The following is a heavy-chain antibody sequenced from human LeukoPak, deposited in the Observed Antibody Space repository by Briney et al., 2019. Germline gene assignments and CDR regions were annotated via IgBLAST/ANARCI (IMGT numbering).Heavy chain of an antibody. Sequence: GGSLRLSCAASGFTFSSYWMHWVRQAPGKGLVWVSHIDSDGSSTSYADSVKGRFTISRDNAKNTLYLQMNSLRAEDTAVYYCARGGLEYCSGGRCHGNFDYWGQGTLATVSS. CDR3: ARGGLEYCSGGRCHGNFDY. V-gene: IGHV3-74*01. CDR2: IDSDGSST. J-gene: IGHJ4*02. CDR1: GFTFSSYW. D-gene: IGHD2-15*01.